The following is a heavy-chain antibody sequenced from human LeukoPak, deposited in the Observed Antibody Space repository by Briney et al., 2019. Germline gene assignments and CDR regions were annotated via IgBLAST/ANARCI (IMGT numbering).Heavy chain of an antibody. D-gene: IGHD2-2*01. CDR1: GGSFSGYY. CDR2: INHSGST. V-gene: IGHV4-34*01. CDR3: ARGPSNIVVVPAATPPLGYFDY. Sequence: TSETLSLTCAVYGGSFSGYYWSWIRQPPGKGLEWIGEINHSGSTNYNPSLKSRVTISVDTSKNQFSLKLSSVTAADTAVYYCARGPSNIVVVPAATPPLGYFDYWGREPWSPSPQ. J-gene: IGHJ4*02.